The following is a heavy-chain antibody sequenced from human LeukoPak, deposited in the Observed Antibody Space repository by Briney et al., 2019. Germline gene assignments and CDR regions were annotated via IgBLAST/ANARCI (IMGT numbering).Heavy chain of an antibody. CDR1: GFTFSSYW. J-gene: IGHJ6*03. Sequence: GGSLRLSCAASGFTFSSYWMSWVRQASGKGLEWVANIKQAGSEKYYVDSVKGRFTISRDNAKNSLHLQMDSLRADDTAVYYCARVWGPKPDMPAINNHFYYYMDVWGKGTTVTVSS. CDR3: ARVWGPKPDMPAINNHFYYYMDV. CDR2: IKQAGSEK. D-gene: IGHD5-24*01. V-gene: IGHV3-7*01.